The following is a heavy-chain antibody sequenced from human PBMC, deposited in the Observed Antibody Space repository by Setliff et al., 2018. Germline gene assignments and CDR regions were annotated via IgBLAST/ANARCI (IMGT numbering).Heavy chain of an antibody. V-gene: IGHV4-61*02. D-gene: IGHD5-18*01. Sequence: SETLSLTCTVSGGSISSGSYYWSWIRQPAGKGLEWIGRIYTSGSTNYNPSLKSRVTISVDTSKNQFSLKLSSVTAADTAVYYCARVQLWSPYYFDYWGQGTLVTVLL. CDR2: IYTSGST. CDR3: ARVQLWSPYYFDY. J-gene: IGHJ4*02. CDR1: GGSISSGSYY.